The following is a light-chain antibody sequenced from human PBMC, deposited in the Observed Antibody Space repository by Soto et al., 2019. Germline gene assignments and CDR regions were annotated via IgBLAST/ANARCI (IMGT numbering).Light chain of an antibody. CDR2: DAS. CDR3: QQYDKWPPA. CDR1: QSVSSY. V-gene: IGKV3-15*01. J-gene: IGKJ1*01. Sequence: EIVLTQSPATLSLSPGERATLSCRASQSVSSYLAWYQQRPGQAPRLLIYDASRRATGIPVRFSGSGSGTEFTLTISSLQSEDFAVYYCQQYDKWPPAFGQGTKVDIK.